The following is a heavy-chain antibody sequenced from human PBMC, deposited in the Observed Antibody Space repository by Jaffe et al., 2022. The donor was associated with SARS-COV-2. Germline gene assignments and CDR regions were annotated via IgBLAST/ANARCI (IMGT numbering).Heavy chain of an antibody. Sequence: QVQLVESGGGVVQPGRSLRLSCAASGFTFSGYAMHWVRQAPGKGLEWVALISFDGSNKYYADSVKGRFTISRDNSKNTLYLQMNSLRPEDTAVYYCASDKAFKVGPPNEYGLDVWGQGTTVTVSS. CDR2: ISFDGSNK. D-gene: IGHD1-26*01. J-gene: IGHJ6*02. V-gene: IGHV3-30-3*01. CDR3: ASDKAFKVGPPNEYGLDV. CDR1: GFTFSGYA.